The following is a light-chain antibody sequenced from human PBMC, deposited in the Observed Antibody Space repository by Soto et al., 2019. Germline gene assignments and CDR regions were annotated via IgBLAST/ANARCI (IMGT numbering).Light chain of an antibody. CDR1: QTISSW. CDR2: KAS. J-gene: IGKJ1*01. V-gene: IGKV1-5*03. CDR3: QHHNSYSEA. Sequence: DIPMTQSPSTLSGSVGDRVTITCRASQTISSWLAWYQQKPGKAPKLLIYKASTLKSGVPSRFSGSGSGTEFTLTISSLQPDDFTTYYCQHHNSYSEAFVQGTNVELK.